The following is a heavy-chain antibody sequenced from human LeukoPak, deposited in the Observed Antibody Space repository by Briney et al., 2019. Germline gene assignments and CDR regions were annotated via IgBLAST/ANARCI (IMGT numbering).Heavy chain of an antibody. CDR1: GASISSYY. CDR3: AGGIVATNQYCCDD. Sequence: SETLSLTCTMSGASISSYYWSWIRQPAGKGLEWIGRIYTSGSTNYNPSLKSRVTMSVDTSKNQSSLKWSSVTAADTAVYYCAGGIVATNQYCCDDWGQGTLATVSS. CDR2: IYTSGST. D-gene: IGHD5-12*01. J-gene: IGHJ4*02. V-gene: IGHV4-4*07.